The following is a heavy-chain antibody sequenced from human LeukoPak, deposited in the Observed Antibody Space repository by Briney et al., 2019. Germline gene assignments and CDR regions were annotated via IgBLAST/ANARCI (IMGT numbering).Heavy chain of an antibody. Sequence: ASVKVSCKASRYTFTGYYMHWVRQAPGQGLEWMGWINPNRAGTHFAQKFQRRVTMTRDTSISTAYTELSRLRSHDTAVYYCSRSKYYYGSGRSDAFEIWGQGTMVTVS. V-gene: IGHV1-2*02. J-gene: IGHJ3*02. D-gene: IGHD3-10*01. CDR1: RYTFTGYY. CDR2: INPNRAGT. CDR3: SRSKYYYGSGRSDAFEI.